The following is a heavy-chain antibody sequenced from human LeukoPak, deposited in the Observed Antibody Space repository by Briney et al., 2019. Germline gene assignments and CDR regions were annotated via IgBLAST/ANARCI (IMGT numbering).Heavy chain of an antibody. J-gene: IGHJ5*02. Sequence: SETLSLTCTVSGGSISSYYWSWIRQPPGKGLEWIGYIYYSGSTNYNPSLKSRVTISVDTSKNQFSLKLSSVTAADTAVYYCARWGRSDYKGGFDPWGQGTLVTVSS. CDR1: GGSISSYY. CDR3: ARWGRSDYKGGFDP. V-gene: IGHV4-59*01. CDR2: IYYSGST. D-gene: IGHD4-11*01.